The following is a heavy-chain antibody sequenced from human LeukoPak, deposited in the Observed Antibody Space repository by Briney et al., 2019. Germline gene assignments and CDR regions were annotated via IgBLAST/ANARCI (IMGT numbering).Heavy chain of an antibody. CDR3: ARRADYGDYAPYYFDY. Sequence: GESLKISCKGSGYSFTSYWICWVRQMPGKGLEWMGIIYPGDSDTRYSPSFQGQVTISADKSINTAYLQWSSLKASDTAIYYCARRADYGDYAPYYFDYWGQGTLVTVSS. J-gene: IGHJ4*02. D-gene: IGHD4-17*01. CDR1: GYSFTSYW. V-gene: IGHV5-51*01. CDR2: IYPGDSDT.